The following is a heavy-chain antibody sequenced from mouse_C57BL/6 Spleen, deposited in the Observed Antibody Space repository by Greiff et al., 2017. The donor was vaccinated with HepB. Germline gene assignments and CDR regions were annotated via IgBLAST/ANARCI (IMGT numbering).Heavy chain of an antibody. V-gene: IGHV1-81*01. D-gene: IGHD2-4*01. CDR2: IYPRSGNT. Sequence: QVQLKQSGAELARPGASVKLSCKASGYTFTSYGISWVKQRTGQGLEWIGEIYPRSGNTYYNEKFKGKATLTADKSSSTAYMELRSLTSEDSAVYFCARRGDYGYFDYWGQGTTLTVSS. J-gene: IGHJ2*01. CDR3: ARRGDYGYFDY. CDR1: GYTFTSYG.